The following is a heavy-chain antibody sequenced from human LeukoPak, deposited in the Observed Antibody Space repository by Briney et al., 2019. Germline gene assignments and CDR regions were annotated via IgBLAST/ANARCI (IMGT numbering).Heavy chain of an antibody. V-gene: IGHV1-3*01. Sequence: GASVKVSCKASGYTFTSYAMHWVRQAPGQRLEWMGWINAGNGNTKYSQKFQGRVTITRDTSASTAYMELSSLRSEDTAVYYCARQRVWFGEFLYYYYGMDVWGQGTTVTVSS. D-gene: IGHD3-10*01. J-gene: IGHJ6*02. CDR2: INAGNGNT. CDR3: ARQRVWFGEFLYYYYGMDV. CDR1: GYTFTSYA.